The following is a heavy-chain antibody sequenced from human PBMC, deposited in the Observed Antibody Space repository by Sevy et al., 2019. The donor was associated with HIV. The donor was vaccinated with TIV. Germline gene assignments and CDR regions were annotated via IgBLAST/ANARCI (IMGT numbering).Heavy chain of an antibody. J-gene: IGHJ6*02. D-gene: IGHD2-8*01. CDR3: ARYCTNGVCYTGLNGMDV. Sequence: ASVKVSCKASGYTFTNYHITWVRQAPGQGLEWMGRIIPIFGTANYAQKFQGRVTITADESTSTAYMELSSLRSEDTAVYYCARYCTNGVCYTGLNGMDVWGQGTTVTVSS. CDR2: IIPIFGTA. V-gene: IGHV1-69*13. CDR1: GYTFTNYH.